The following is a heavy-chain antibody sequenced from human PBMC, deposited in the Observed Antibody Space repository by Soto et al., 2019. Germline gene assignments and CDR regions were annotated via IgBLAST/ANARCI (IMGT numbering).Heavy chain of an antibody. D-gene: IGHD2-21*02. CDR1: GGSISGYY. J-gene: IGHJ6*02. CDR2: MYNTGST. Sequence: SETLSLTCTVSGGSISGYYWSWIRQPPGKGLEWIGYMYNTGSTVYNPSFKSRVTISVDTSKNQFSLKLNSVAAADTAVYYCARDLWGYCGTDCYPLDVWGQGTTVTVSS. CDR3: ARDLWGYCGTDCYPLDV. V-gene: IGHV4-59*01.